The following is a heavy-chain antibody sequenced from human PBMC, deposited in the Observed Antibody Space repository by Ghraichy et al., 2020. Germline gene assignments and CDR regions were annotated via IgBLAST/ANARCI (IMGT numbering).Heavy chain of an antibody. Sequence: SLRLSCVAYGFTFSSYSMHWVRQAPGKGLECVSVISYDGSNKYYADSVKGRFTISRDNSKNTLYLQMNSLTAEDTAVYYCAREKVLETIEHILGTWGQGTLVTVSS. CDR1: GFTFSSYS. CDR3: AREKVLETIEHILGT. CDR2: ISYDGSNK. J-gene: IGHJ5*02. V-gene: IGHV3-30*04. D-gene: IGHD2-21*01.